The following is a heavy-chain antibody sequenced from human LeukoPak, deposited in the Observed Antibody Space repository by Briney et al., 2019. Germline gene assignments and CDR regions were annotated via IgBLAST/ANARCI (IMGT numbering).Heavy chain of an antibody. CDR2: IKTKADGETT. D-gene: IGHD1-1*01. V-gene: IGHV3-15*01. CDR1: GFTFSNVW. J-gene: IGHJ4*02. CDR3: VTRVKSTGDY. Sequence: GGSLRLSCEASGFTFSNVWMNWVRPAPGKGVEWIGRIKTKADGETTEYIAPVKGRFTISRDDSKNTVYLQMNSLKTEDTALYYCVTRVKSTGDYWGQGTLVTVSS.